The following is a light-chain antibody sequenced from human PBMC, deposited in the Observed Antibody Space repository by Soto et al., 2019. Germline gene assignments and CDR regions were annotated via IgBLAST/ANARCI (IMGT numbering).Light chain of an antibody. CDR2: DVS. Sequence: ALTQPASVSGSPGQSITISCTGTNSDVGGYNYVSWYQQHPGKAPKFMIYDVSSRPSGVSDRFSGSKSGNTASLTISGLQAEDEADYYCSSYTTSNTRQIVFGTGTKLTVL. V-gene: IGLV2-14*01. CDR1: NSDVGGYNY. J-gene: IGLJ1*01. CDR3: SSYTTSNTRQIV.